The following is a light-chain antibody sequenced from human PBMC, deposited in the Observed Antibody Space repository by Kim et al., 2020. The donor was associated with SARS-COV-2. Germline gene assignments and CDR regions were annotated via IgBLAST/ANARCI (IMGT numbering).Light chain of an antibody. CDR3: LVYYGGAGL. Sequence: QAVVTQEPSLTVSPGGTVTLTCASNTGAVTSAYHPNWFQQKPGQAPRSLIYSTDKKHPSTPARFSGSLLGGKAALTLSGVQPEDEAEYYCLVYYGGAGLFGGGTQLTVL. V-gene: IGLV7-43*01. CDR1: TGAVTSAYH. J-gene: IGLJ2*01. CDR2: STD.